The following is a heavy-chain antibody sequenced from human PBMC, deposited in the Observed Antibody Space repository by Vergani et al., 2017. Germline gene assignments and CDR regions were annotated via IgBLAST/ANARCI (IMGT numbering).Heavy chain of an antibody. CDR1: GGTFSSYA. CDR3: ARIPYYYDSSVPDPTRYFDY. J-gene: IGHJ4*02. Sequence: QVQLVQSGAEVKKPGSSVKVSCKASGGTFSSYAISWVRQAPGQGLEWMGGIIPIFGTANYAQKFQGRVTITADESTSTAYMELSSLRSEDTAVYYCARIPYYYDSSVPDPTRYFDYWGQGTLVTVSS. V-gene: IGHV1-69*01. CDR2: IIPIFGTA. D-gene: IGHD3-22*01.